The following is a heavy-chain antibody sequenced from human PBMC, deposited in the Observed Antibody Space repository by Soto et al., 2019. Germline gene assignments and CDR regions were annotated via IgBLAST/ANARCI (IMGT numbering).Heavy chain of an antibody. D-gene: IGHD2-2*01. CDR2: ITGSTGTT. CDR1: GFTFSNFA. Sequence: EVQVLESGGGSVQPGGSLRLSCAASGFTFSNFAISWVRHAPGKGLEWVSEITGSTGTTYYADSVRGRFIISRDNSQTTLHLQMNSLRPEDTAVYYCAKDTSSSPYYMDVWGKGTTVTVSS. J-gene: IGHJ6*03. CDR3: AKDTSSSPYYMDV. V-gene: IGHV3-23*01.